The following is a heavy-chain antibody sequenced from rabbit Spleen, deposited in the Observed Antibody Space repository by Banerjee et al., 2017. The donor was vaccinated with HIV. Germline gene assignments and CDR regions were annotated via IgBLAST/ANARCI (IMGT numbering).Heavy chain of an antibody. CDR2: IDIGSSGST. Sequence: EESGGDMVKPERSLTLTCKASGFDFSNYGVSWVRQAPGKGLEWIACIDIGSSGSTYYASWAKGRFTISKSTSLSTVDLQMTSLTAADTATYFCARCHVDDYMDLWGQGTLVTVS. V-gene: IGHV1S47*01. J-gene: IGHJ4*01. D-gene: IGHD1-1*01. CDR1: GFDFSNYG. CDR3: ARCHVDDYMDL.